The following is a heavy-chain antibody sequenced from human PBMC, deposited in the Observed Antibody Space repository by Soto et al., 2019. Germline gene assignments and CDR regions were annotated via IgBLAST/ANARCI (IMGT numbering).Heavy chain of an antibody. CDR2: VFAGGNT. CDR1: GFTFSTYS. D-gene: IGHD3-16*01. CDR3: AKGDFGS. V-gene: IGHV3-53*01. J-gene: IGHJ4*02. Sequence: SLRLSCAASGFTFSTYSMSWVRQAPGKGLEWVAIVFAGGNTYHADSVKGRFTVSRDSSKNTLDLQMNSLRAEDTAVYYCAKGDFGSWGQGTLVTVSS.